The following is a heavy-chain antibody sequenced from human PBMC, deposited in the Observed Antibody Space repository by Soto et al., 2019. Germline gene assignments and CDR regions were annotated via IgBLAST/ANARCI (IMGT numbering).Heavy chain of an antibody. J-gene: IGHJ6*03. CDR1: GFTFSDYY. Sequence: GGSLRFSCAASGFTFSDYYMSWIRQAPGKGLEWVSYISSSGSTIYYADSVKGRFTISRDNAKNSLYLQMNSLRAEDTAVYYCARDELDSSTSSLFYYYYMDVWGKGTTVTVSS. CDR2: ISSSGSTI. D-gene: IGHD2-2*01. V-gene: IGHV3-11*01. CDR3: ARDELDSSTSSLFYYYYMDV.